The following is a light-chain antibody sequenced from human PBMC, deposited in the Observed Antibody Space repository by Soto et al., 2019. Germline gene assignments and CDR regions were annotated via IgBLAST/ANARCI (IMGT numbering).Light chain of an antibody. Sequence: QAVVTQEPSLTVSPGGTVTLTCGSSTGPVTNGHYPYWFQQKPGQAPKTLIYDTNNRHSWTPARFSGSLLGGKGALTLSGARREEGAEYYGLLWYGVTGGGPAVVLGGGTKLTAL. J-gene: IGLJ2*01. CDR1: TGPVTNGHY. CDR3: LLWYGVTGGGPAVV. V-gene: IGLV7-46*01. CDR2: DTN.